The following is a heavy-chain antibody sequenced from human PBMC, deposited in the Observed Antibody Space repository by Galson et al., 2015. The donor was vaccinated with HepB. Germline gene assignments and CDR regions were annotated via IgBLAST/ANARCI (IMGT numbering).Heavy chain of an antibody. Sequence: SLRLSCAASGFTFSSYAMSWVRQAPGKGLEWVSAISGSGSSTYYADSVKGRFTISRDNSKNTLYLQMNSLRAEDTAVYYCAKVFGRQLPLNYFDYWGQGTLVTVSS. D-gene: IGHD6-6*01. CDR1: GFTFSSYA. CDR2: ISGSGSST. CDR3: AKVFGRQLPLNYFDY. V-gene: IGHV3-23*01. J-gene: IGHJ4*02.